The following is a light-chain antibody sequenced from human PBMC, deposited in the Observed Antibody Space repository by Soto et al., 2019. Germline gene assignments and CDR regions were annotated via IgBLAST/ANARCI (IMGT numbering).Light chain of an antibody. V-gene: IGKV3-15*01. Sequence: PGERATLSCRASQSVSSNLAWYQQKPGQAPRLLIYGASTRATGIPARFSGSGSGTEFTLTISSLQSEDFAVYYCQQYNNWPSGTFGQGTKVDIK. CDR1: QSVSSN. CDR3: QQYNNWPSGT. CDR2: GAS. J-gene: IGKJ1*01.